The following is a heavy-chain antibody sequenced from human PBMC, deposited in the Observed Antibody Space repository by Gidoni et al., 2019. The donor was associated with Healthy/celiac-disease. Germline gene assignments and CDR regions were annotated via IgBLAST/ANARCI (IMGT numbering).Heavy chain of an antibody. CDR3: AREGTIRYCSSTSCPYYYYGMDV. Sequence: QVQLVESGGGVVQPGRSLRLSCAASGFTFSSYGMHWVRQAPGKGLEWVAVIWYDGSNKYYADSVKGRFTISRDNSKNTLYLQMNSLRAEDTAVYYCAREGTIRYCSSTSCPYYYYGMDVWGQGTTVTVSS. CDR2: IWYDGSNK. J-gene: IGHJ6*02. V-gene: IGHV3-33*01. CDR1: GFTFSSYG. D-gene: IGHD2-2*01.